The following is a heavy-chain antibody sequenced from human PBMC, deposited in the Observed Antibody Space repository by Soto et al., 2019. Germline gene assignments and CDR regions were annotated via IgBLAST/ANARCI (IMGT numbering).Heavy chain of an antibody. J-gene: IGHJ4*02. V-gene: IGHV1-69*13. CDR2: IIPIFGTA. CDR3: ARSIVVVTALDY. CDR1: GGTFSSYA. Sequence: ASVKVSCKASGGTFSSYAISWVRQAPGQGLEWMGGIIPIFGTANYAQKFQGRVTITADESTSTAYMELSSLRSEDTAVYYCARSIVVVTALDYWGQGTLVTVYS. D-gene: IGHD2-21*02.